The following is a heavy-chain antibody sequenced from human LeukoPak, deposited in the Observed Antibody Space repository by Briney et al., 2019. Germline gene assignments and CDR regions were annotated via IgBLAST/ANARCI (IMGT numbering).Heavy chain of an antibody. CDR3: ARERMWDDFWSGSLED. CDR2: IYSGGST. D-gene: IGHD3-3*01. CDR1: GFTVSSNY. V-gene: IGHV3-66*01. Sequence: GGSLRLSCAASGFTVSSNYMTWVRQAPGKGLEWVSVIYSGGSTYYADSVKGRFTISRDNSKNTLYLQMNSLRAEDTAVYYCARERMWDDFWSGSLEDWGQGTLVTVSS. J-gene: IGHJ4*02.